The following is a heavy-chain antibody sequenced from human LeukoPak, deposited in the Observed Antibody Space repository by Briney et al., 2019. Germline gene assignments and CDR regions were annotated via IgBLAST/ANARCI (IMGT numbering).Heavy chain of an antibody. J-gene: IGHJ4*02. V-gene: IGHV3-23*01. Sequence: GGSLRLSCAASGFNFRDAAMTWVRQAPGKGLEWVSLIGPVGDSPFYADSVKGRFTISRDNSKNTLSLQMNSLRAEDTAVYYCAKASYVDTAMVGFDYWGQGTLVTVSS. D-gene: IGHD5-18*01. CDR3: AKASYVDTAMVGFDY. CDR1: GFNFRDAA. CDR2: IGPVGDSP.